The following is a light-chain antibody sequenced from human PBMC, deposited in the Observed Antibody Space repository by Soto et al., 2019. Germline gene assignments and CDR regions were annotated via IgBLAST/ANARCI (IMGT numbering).Light chain of an antibody. CDR1: QSVSSN. V-gene: IGKV3-15*01. J-gene: IGKJ1*01. CDR2: GAS. CDR3: QQYNNWLGT. Sequence: EIMMTQPPATLSVSPGERATLSCRASQSVSSNLAWYQQKPGQAPRLLIYGASTRATDIPARFSGSGSGTEFTLTISSLQSEDFAVYYCQQYNNWLGTFGQGTKVDIK.